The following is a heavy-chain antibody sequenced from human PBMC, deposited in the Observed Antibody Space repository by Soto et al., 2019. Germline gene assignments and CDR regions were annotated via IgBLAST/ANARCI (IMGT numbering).Heavy chain of an antibody. CDR3: GSDATFATKGGSFAI. CDR2: MWYDGTNK. V-gene: IGHV3-33*01. CDR1: GFTFRIYS. D-gene: IGHD2-15*01. J-gene: IGHJ3*02. Sequence: QVQLVESGGGVVQPGRSLRLSCVASGFTFRIYSMHWVRQSPGKGLEWVAVMWYDGTNKYYGESVKGRFTISRDNSENRLYLQMNSLRVEDTAVYYCGSDATFATKGGSFAICGHATLVTVYS.